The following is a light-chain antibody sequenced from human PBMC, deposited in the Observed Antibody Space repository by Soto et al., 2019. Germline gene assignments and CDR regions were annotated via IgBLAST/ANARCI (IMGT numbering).Light chain of an antibody. CDR1: QSISSW. V-gene: IGKV1-5*01. CDR3: QQYNSART. CDR2: DAS. Sequence: DIQMTQSPSTLSASVGDRITINCRASQSISSWLAWYQQKPGKAPKLLIYDASSLESGVPSRFSGSGSGTEFTLTISSLQPDDFATYYCQQYNSARTFGQGTKVDI. J-gene: IGKJ1*01.